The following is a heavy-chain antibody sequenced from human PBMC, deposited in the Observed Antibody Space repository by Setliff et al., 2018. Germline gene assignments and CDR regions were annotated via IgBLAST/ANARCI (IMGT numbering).Heavy chain of an antibody. J-gene: IGHJ4*02. CDR2: IIPFFRTA. D-gene: IGHD3-22*01. CDR3: ARGQGHYYDSSGCLDY. Sequence: SVKVSCKASGGTFSNYAVNWVRQAPGQGLEWMGGIIPFFRTANYAQNFQDRVTITTDKTTSTAFMELSSLGSEDTAVYFCARGQGHYYDSSGCLDYWGQGTLVTVSS. V-gene: IGHV1-69*05. CDR1: GGTFSNYA.